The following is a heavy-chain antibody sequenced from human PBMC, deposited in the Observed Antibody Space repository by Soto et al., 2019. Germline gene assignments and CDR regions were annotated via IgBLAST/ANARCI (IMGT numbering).Heavy chain of an antibody. Sequence: QVQLVESGGGLVKPGGSLRLSCAASGFTFSDSYMSWIRQPPGKGLEWVSYISSSGSIIYYADSVKGRFTISRDNAKNALYQQMNSLRAEDTAAYYCARHLGYYDSSGYFGYWGQGTLVTVSS. V-gene: IGHV3-11*01. J-gene: IGHJ4*02. CDR1: GFTFSDSY. D-gene: IGHD3-22*01. CDR3: ARHLGYYDSSGYFGY. CDR2: ISSSGSII.